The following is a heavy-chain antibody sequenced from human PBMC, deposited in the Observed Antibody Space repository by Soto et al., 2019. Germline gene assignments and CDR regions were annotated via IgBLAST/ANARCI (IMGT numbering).Heavy chain of an antibody. V-gene: IGHV3-30*18. D-gene: IGHD4-17*01. Sequence: GGSLRLSCAASGFTFSTYGMHWVRQAPGKGLEWVAVISYHGNDKYYAESVKGQFTISRDNFKNTLYLQMDSLRPEDTAVYYCAKDHLLTTVTTVGVWGQGALVTVSS. J-gene: IGHJ4*02. CDR2: ISYHGNDK. CDR3: AKDHLLTTVTTVGV. CDR1: GFTFSTYG.